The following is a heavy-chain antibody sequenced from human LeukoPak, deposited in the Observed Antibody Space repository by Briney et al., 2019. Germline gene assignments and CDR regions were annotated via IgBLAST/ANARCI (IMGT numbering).Heavy chain of an antibody. CDR3: ATPGTVVGAPFDY. J-gene: IGHJ4*02. D-gene: IGHD1-26*01. Sequence: GGSLRLSCAASGFTFSSYAMHWVRQAPGKGLEWVAVISYDGSNKYYADSVKGRFTISRDNSKNTLYLQMNSLRAEDTAVYYCATPGTVVGAPFDYWGQGTLVTVSS. CDR1: GFTFSSYA. V-gene: IGHV3-30-3*01. CDR2: ISYDGSNK.